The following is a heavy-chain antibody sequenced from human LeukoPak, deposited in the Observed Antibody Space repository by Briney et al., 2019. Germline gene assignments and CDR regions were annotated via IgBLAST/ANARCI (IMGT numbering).Heavy chain of an antibody. J-gene: IGHJ4*02. CDR1: GFTVSSNY. Sequence: PGGSLRLSCAASGFTVSSNYMSWVRQAPGKGLEWVSVIYSGGSTYYADSVKGRFTISRDNSKNTLYLQMNSLRAEVTAVYYCANLYCSSTSCPDYWGQGTLVTVSS. CDR3: ANLYCSSTSCPDY. D-gene: IGHD2-2*01. CDR2: IYSGGST. V-gene: IGHV3-53*01.